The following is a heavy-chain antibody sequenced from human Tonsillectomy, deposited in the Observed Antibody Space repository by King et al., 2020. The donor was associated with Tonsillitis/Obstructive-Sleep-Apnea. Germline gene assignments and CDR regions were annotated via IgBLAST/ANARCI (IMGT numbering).Heavy chain of an antibody. V-gene: IGHV1-69*12. CDR1: GGTFSSYA. CDR2: IIPIFGTA. CDR3: ARYHCSSTSCPMGTFDY. Sequence: VQLVQSGAEVKKPGSSVKVSCKASGGTFSSYAISWVRQAPGQGLEWMGGIIPIFGTANYAQKFQGRVTITAGESTSTAYMELGSLGSEDTAVYYCARYHCSSTSCPMGTFDYWGQGTLVTVSS. D-gene: IGHD2-2*01. J-gene: IGHJ4*02.